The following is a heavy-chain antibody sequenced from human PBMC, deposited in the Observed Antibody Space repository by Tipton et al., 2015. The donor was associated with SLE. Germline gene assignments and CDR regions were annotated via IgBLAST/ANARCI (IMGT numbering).Heavy chain of an antibody. Sequence: TLSLTCAVSGFFIRDGSYWAWIRQPPGKGPEGIGSIYRSGRNYYNPSPSGRATMSMDTSKNQFSLKLSSVTAADTAVYYCARKDGFNFYYFDYWGQGRLVTVSS. J-gene: IGHJ4*02. CDR3: ARKDGFNFYYFDY. CDR2: IYRSGRN. CDR1: GFFIRDGSY. V-gene: IGHV4-38-2*01. D-gene: IGHD5-24*01.